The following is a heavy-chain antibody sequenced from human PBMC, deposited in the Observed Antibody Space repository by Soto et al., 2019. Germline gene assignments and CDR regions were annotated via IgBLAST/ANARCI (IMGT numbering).Heavy chain of an antibody. D-gene: IGHD2-15*01. J-gene: IGHJ2*01. CDR3: AREQEVVATTPHWYFDL. CDR2: INPGNGNT. V-gene: IGHV1-3*01. CDR1: GYTFTNYA. Sequence: ASVKVSCKASGYTFTNYAIHWVRQAPGQRLEWMGWINPGNGNTKYSQKFQGRVTITRDTSASTAYMELSSLRSEDTAVYYCAREQEVVATTPHWYFDLWGRGTLVTVSS.